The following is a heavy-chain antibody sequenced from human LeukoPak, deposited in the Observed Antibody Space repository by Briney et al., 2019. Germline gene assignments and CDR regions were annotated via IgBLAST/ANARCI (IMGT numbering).Heavy chain of an antibody. CDR1: GFTFSNYG. J-gene: IGHJ4*02. Sequence: GGSLRLSCAPSGFTFSNYGIHWVRQAPGKGLEWVAVIWYDGSQKYYADSVKGRFTISRDNSKNTLYLQMNSLRAEDTAVYYCAGYGSGKNFDYWGQGTLVTVSS. D-gene: IGHD3-10*01. V-gene: IGHV3-33*01. CDR3: AGYGSGKNFDY. CDR2: IWYDGSQK.